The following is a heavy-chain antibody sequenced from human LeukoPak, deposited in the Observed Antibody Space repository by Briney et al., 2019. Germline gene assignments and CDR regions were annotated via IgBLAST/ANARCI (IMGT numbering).Heavy chain of an antibody. Sequence: SQTLSRTGTVSGGSISSGTYYWSWIRQHPGKGLEWIGYIYYSGSTYYNPSLKSRLTISVDTSKNQFSLKLSSVTAADTAMYYCARMDRDYYGSGRDYFDCWGQGALVTVSS. J-gene: IGHJ4*02. CDR1: GGSISSGTYY. D-gene: IGHD3-10*01. V-gene: IGHV4-31*03. CDR3: ARMDRDYYGSGRDYFDC. CDR2: IYYSGST.